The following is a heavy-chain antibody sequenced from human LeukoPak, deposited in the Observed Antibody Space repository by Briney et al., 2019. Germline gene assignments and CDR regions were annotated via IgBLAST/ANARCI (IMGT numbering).Heavy chain of an antibody. Sequence: GGSLRLSCAASGFTFSSYAVSWVRQAPGKGLEWVSAISGSGGSTYYADSVKGRFTISRDNSKNTVYLQMSSLRAEDTAVYYCSKGGPLGDTNRFDHWGQGTLVSVSS. D-gene: IGHD2-8*01. V-gene: IGHV3-23*01. CDR2: ISGSGGST. CDR3: SKGGPLGDTNRFDH. J-gene: IGHJ4*02. CDR1: GFTFSSYA.